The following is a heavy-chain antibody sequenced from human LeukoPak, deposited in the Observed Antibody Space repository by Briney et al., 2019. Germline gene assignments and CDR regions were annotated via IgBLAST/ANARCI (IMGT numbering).Heavy chain of an antibody. V-gene: IGHV3-23*01. CDR1: GFTFSSYW. D-gene: IGHD6-13*01. CDR3: ARVIRAAPGKGYFDY. CDR2: ISGSGGST. Sequence: QPGGSLRLSCAASGFTFSSYWMHWVRQAPGKGLEWASSISGSGGSTYHADSVKGRFTISRDSSKNTLYLQMNSLRAEDTAIYYCARVIRAAPGKGYFDYWGQGTLVTVSS. J-gene: IGHJ4*02.